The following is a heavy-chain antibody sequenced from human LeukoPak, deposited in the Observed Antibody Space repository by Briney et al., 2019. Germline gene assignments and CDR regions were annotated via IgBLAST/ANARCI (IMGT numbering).Heavy chain of an antibody. Sequence: SETLSLTCTVSGGSVSSYYWTWIRQPPGKGLEWIGYIYYSGSTNYNPSLKSRVTISVDTSKNQFSLNLSSVTAADTAVYYCARLRVVAAFDYWGQGTLVTVSS. D-gene: IGHD2-15*01. CDR1: GGSVSSYY. J-gene: IGHJ4*02. CDR2: IYYSGST. V-gene: IGHV4-59*02. CDR3: ARLRVVAAFDY.